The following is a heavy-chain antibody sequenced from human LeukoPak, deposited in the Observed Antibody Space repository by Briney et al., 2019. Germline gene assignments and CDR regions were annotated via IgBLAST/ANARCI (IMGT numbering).Heavy chain of an antibody. Sequence: GGSLRLSCAASGFTFSSYAMSWVRQAPGKGLEWVSAISGSGGSTYYADSVKGRFTISRDNSKNTLYLQMNSLRAEDTAVYYCGAYDYIWGSYRYRLSDCWGQGTLVTVSS. J-gene: IGHJ4*02. V-gene: IGHV3-23*01. CDR3: GAYDYIWGSYRYRLSDC. D-gene: IGHD3-16*02. CDR1: GFTFSSYA. CDR2: ISGSGGST.